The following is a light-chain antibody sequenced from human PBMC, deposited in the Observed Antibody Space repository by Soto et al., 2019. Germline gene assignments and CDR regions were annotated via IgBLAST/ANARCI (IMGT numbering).Light chain of an antibody. CDR2: KAS. J-gene: IGKJ1*01. CDR1: QTISSC. V-gene: IGKV1-5*03. CDR3: QHYNSYSEA. Sequence: DIQMTQSPSTLSGSVGDRVTITFRASQTISSCLSWYQHKPGKAPKLLIYKASTLKSGVPSRFSGSGSGTEFTLTISSLQPDDFATYYCQHYNSYSEAFGQGTKVDI.